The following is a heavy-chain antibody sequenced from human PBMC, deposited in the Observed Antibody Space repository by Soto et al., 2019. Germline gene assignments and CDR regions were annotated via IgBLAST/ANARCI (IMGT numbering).Heavy chain of an antibody. CDR1: GFTFSSYA. D-gene: IGHD3-10*01. J-gene: IGHJ4*02. Sequence: QVQLVESGGGVVQPGRSLRLSCAASGFTFSSYAMHWVRQAPGKGLEWVALMWYDESNKYYADSVKGRFTISRDNSKNTLYLEMNSLRAEDTAVYYCASYRYGSGSYFDYWGQGTLVTVSS. CDR2: MWYDESNK. CDR3: ASYRYGSGSYFDY. V-gene: IGHV3-33*01.